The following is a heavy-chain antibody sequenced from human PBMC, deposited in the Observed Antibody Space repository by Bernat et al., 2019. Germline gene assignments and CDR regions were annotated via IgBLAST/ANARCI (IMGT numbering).Heavy chain of an antibody. V-gene: IGHV3-74*01. Sequence: EVQLLESGGGLVQPGGSLRLSCAASGFTFSSYWMHWVRQAPGKGLVWVSRINSDGSSTSYVDSVKGRFTISRDNAKNTLYLQMNSLRVEDTAVYYCARLYGDYRRYDYWGQGTLVTVSS. D-gene: IGHD4-17*01. J-gene: IGHJ4*02. CDR3: ARLYGDYRRYDY. CDR1: GFTFSSYW. CDR2: INSDGSST.